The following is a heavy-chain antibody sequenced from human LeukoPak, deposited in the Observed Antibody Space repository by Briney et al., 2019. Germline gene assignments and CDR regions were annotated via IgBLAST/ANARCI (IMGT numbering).Heavy chain of an antibody. J-gene: IGHJ4*02. CDR2: ISGSSSHT. V-gene: IGHV3-11*05. CDR3: ARGGGYYFDY. D-gene: IGHD6-13*01. Sequence: KPGGSLRLSCAASEFTFSDYYMNWIRPAPGKGLEWLSYISGSSSHTNYADSVKGRFTISRDNAKNSLYLQMNSLRAEDSAVYYCARGGGYYFDYWGQGTLVTVSS. CDR1: EFTFSDYY.